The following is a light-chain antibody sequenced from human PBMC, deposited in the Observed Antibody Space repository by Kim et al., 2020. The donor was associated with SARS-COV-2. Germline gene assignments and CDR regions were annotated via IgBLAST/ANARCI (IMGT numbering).Light chain of an antibody. Sequence: QPLPTPCPAPIGAFRRYIYVSWYPQHPGNAPHLLIYDVSNRPSGVSNRFSGSKSGNTASLTISGLQAEDEADYYCSSYTSSSTVVFGGGTQLTVL. CDR2: DVS. J-gene: IGLJ2*01. V-gene: IGLV2-14*03. CDR1: IGAFRRYIY. CDR3: SSYTSSSTVV.